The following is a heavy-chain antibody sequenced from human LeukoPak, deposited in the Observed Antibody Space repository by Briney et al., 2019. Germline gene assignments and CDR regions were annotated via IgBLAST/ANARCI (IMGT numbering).Heavy chain of an antibody. J-gene: IGHJ4*02. D-gene: IGHD5-12*01. CDR1: GYNFARYG. CDR2: LAAYNSKT. V-gene: IGHV1-18*04. CDR3: VRVGSVVATMSNY. Sequence: ASVKVSCKTSGYNFARYGVTWVRQAPGRGLEWMGWLAAYNSKTDFAQKVQDRLVLTTDTSTSTAYMELRNLTSDDTAVYYCVRVGSVVATMSNYWGQGTLVLVSS.